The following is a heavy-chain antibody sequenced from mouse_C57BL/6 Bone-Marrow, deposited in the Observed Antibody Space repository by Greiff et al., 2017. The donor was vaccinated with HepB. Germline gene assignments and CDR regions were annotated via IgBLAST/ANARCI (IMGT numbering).Heavy chain of an antibody. V-gene: IGHV1-55*01. Sequence: QVQLQQPGAELVKPGASVKMSCKASGYTFTSYWITWVKQRPGQGLEWIGEIYPGSGSTNYNEKFKSKATLTADTSSSTAYMQLSSLTSEDSAVYYCGSMWLPPYFDVWGTGTTVTGSS. D-gene: IGHD2-2*01. CDR1: GYTFTSYW. J-gene: IGHJ1*03. CDR3: GSMWLPPYFDV. CDR2: IYPGSGST.